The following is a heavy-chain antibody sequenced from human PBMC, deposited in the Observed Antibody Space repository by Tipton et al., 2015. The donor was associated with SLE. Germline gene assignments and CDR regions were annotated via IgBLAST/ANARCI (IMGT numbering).Heavy chain of an antibody. V-gene: IGHV3-53*05. CDR1: GFTFTTYG. CDR2: IYSGGST. D-gene: IGHD6-13*01. CDR3: ARDPYSSSRTWYYGMDV. J-gene: IGHJ6*02. Sequence: SLRLSCAASGFTFTTYGLNWVRQAPGRGLEWVSFIYSGGSTYYADSVKGRFTISRDNSKNTLYLQMNSLRAEDTAVYYCARDPYSSSRTWYYGMDVWGQGTTVTISS.